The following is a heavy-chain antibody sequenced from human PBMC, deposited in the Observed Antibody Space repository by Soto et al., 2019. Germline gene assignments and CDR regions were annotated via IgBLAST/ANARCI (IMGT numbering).Heavy chain of an antibody. Sequence: PGGSLRLSCAASGFTFSSYAMSWVRQAPGKGLEWVSAISGSGGSTYYADSVKGRFTISRDNSKNTLYLQMNSLRAEDTAVYYCATAGYCSSTSCYRKQDFDYWGQGTLVTVSS. V-gene: IGHV3-23*01. CDR2: ISGSGGST. D-gene: IGHD2-2*02. CDR1: GFTFSSYA. J-gene: IGHJ4*02. CDR3: ATAGYCSSTSCYRKQDFDY.